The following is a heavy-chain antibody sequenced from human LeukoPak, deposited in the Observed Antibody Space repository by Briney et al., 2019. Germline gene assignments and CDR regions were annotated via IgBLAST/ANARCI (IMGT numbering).Heavy chain of an antibody. J-gene: IGHJ5*02. CDR2: ISADSAAT. V-gene: IGHV3-23*01. CDR1: GFNFGSYS. D-gene: IGHD3-10*01. CDR3: ARGNMVRGVIIKAAFDP. Sequence: GGSLRLSCAASGFNFGSYSMTWVRQAPGKGLEWVSVISADSAATFYADSVKGRFTISRDNGRNTVFLQMNSLRAEDTAVYYCARGNMVRGVIIKAAFDPWGQGTLVTVSS.